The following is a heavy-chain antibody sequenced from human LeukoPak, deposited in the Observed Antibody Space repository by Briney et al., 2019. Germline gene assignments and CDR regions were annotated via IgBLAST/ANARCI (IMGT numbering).Heavy chain of an antibody. J-gene: IGHJ4*02. CDR1: GFTFSSYA. D-gene: IGHD1-26*01. CDR3: ARELFPSMVGRSYLPSDY. CDR2: ISYDGSNK. Sequence: GRSLRLSRAASGFTFSSYAMRWVRQAPGKGLEWVAVISYDGSNKYYADSVKGRFTISRDNSKNTLYLQMNSLRAEDTAVYYCARELFPSMVGRSYLPSDYWGQGTLVTVSS. V-gene: IGHV3-30-3*01.